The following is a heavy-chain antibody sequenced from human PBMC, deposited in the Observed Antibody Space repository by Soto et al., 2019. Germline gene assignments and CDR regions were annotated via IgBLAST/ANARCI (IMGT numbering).Heavy chain of an antibody. Sequence: GGSLRLSCAASGFTFSNYGVHWVRQAPGKGLEWVAVIWYDGSSEYYTESVKGRFTISRDNSKNTLYLQMNSLRAEDTAVYYCARVPGSGTYYDNRIANDAFDIWGQGTMVTVSS. CDR3: ARVPGSGTYYDNRIANDAFDI. V-gene: IGHV3-33*01. J-gene: IGHJ3*02. CDR1: GFTFSNYG. D-gene: IGHD3-10*01. CDR2: IWYDGSSE.